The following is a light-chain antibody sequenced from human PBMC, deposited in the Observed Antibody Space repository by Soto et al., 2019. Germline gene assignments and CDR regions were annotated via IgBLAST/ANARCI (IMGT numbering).Light chain of an antibody. V-gene: IGKV1-39*01. CDR3: QQTYRSPYS. J-gene: IGKJ2*01. CDR1: QDIGKY. CDR2: GAS. Sequence: DIQMTQFPSSLSASVGDSLTISCRASQDIGKYLNWYQQQPGKAPNLLIYGASNLHIGVPARFAGGRAGANFTLAISGLQPEDFATYYCQQTYRSPYSFGRGTRVEMK.